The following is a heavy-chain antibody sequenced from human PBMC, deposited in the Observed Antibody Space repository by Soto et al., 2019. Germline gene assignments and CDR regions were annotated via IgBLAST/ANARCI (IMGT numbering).Heavy chain of an antibody. CDR2: ISYDGSNK. V-gene: IGHV3-30*18. CDR1: GFTFSSYG. D-gene: IGHD2-2*01. J-gene: IGHJ6*02. CDR3: AKDRLVVPAAIYYYYGMDV. Sequence: GGSLRLSCAASGFTFSSYGMHWVRQAPGKGLEWVAVISYDGSNKYYADSVKGRFTISRDNSKNTLYPQMNSLRAEETAVYYCAKDRLVVPAAIYYYYGMDVWGQGTTVTVSS.